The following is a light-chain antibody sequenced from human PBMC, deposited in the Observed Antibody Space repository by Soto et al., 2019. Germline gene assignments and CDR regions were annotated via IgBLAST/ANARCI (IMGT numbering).Light chain of an antibody. J-gene: IGKJ3*01. V-gene: IGKV1-39*01. CDR1: QSISNH. CDR3: QQLFMYPPT. Sequence: DIQMTQSPSSLSASVEDRVIITCRASQSISNHLNWYQQKPGKAPKLLIYGASTLQSGVPSRFGGSGSGTDFTLTVSSLQPEDFATYYCQQLFMYPPTFGPGTKVDI. CDR2: GAS.